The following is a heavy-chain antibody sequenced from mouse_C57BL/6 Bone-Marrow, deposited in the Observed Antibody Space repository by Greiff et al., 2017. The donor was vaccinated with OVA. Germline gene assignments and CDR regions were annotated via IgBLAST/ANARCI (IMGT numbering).Heavy chain of an antibody. J-gene: IGHJ4*01. CDR3: ARRLPGYYAMDY. CDR2: ISNLAYSI. Sequence: EVMLVESGGGLVQPGGSLKLSCAASGFTFSDYGMAWVRQAPRKGPEWVAFISNLAYSIYYADTVTGRFTISRENAKNTLYLEMSSLRSEDTAMYYCARRLPGYYAMDYWGQGTSVTVSS. V-gene: IGHV5-15*01. CDR1: GFTFSDYG. D-gene: IGHD2-4*01.